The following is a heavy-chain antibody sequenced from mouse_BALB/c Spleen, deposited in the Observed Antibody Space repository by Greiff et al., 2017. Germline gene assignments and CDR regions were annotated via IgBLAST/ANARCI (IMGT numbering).Heavy chain of an antibody. D-gene: IGHD2-4*01. CDR1: GDSITSGY. CDR2: ISYSGST. Sequence: EVKLMESGPSLVKPSQTLSLTCSVTGDSITSGYWNWIRKFPGNKLEYMGYISYSGSTYYNPSLKNRISITRDTSKNQFFLKLNSVTTEDTATYYCARAYDSNDYWGQGTTLTVSS. V-gene: IGHV3-8*02. J-gene: IGHJ2*01. CDR3: ARAYDSNDY.